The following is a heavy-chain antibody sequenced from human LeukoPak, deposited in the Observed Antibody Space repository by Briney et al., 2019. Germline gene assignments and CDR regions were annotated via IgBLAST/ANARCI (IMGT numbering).Heavy chain of an antibody. CDR1: GFTFSDYY. J-gene: IGHJ4*02. CDR2: ISSSGSTI. CDR3: ASTDIVGASDY. V-gene: IGHV3-11*04. D-gene: IGHD1-26*01. Sequence: GGSLRLSCAASGFTFSDYYMSWIRQAPGKGLEWVSYISSSGSTIYYADSVKGRFTISRDNAKNSLYLQMNSLRAEDTAVYYCASTDIVGASDYWGQGTLVTVSS.